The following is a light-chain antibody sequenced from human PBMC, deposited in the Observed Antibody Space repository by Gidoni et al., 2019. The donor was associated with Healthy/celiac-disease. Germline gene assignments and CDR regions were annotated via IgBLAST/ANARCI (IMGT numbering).Light chain of an antibody. Sequence: QSVLTQPPSVSGAPGPRVTISCTGSSSNIGAGYDVHWYQQLPGTAPKLLIYGHSNRPSGVPDRFSGSKSGTSSSLAITGLQAEDEADYYGQSYDSSLSGSVFGGGTKLTVL. CDR2: GHS. V-gene: IGLV1-40*01. J-gene: IGLJ3*02. CDR1: SSNIGAGYD. CDR3: QSYDSSLSGSV.